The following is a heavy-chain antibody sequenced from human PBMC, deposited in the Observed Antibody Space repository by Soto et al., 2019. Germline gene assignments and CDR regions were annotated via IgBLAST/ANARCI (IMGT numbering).Heavy chain of an antibody. V-gene: IGHV3-23*01. D-gene: IGHD6-13*01. CDR3: ARRGSSSYFDH. J-gene: IGHJ4*02. Sequence: EVQLLESGGGLVQPGGSLRLSCAASGFTFSSYAMRWVRQAPGKGLEWVSAISGSGGSTYNADSVKGRFTISRDNSKNTLYLQMNSLRAEDTAVYYCARRGSSSYFDHWGQGTLVTVSS. CDR2: ISGSGGST. CDR1: GFTFSSYA.